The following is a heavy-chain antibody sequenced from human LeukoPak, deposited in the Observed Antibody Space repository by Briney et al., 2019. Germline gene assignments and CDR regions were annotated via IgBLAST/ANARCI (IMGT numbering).Heavy chain of an antibody. CDR1: GFTFSSYG. CDR2: ISYDGSNK. Sequence: GRSLRLSCAASGFTFSSYGMHWVRQAPGKGLEWVAVISYDGSNKYYADSVKGRFTISRDNSKNTLYLQMNSLRAEDTAVYYCAKDYYYDSSGYYSYFDYWGQGTLVTVSA. J-gene: IGHJ4*02. V-gene: IGHV3-30*18. CDR3: AKDYYYDSSGYYSYFDY. D-gene: IGHD3-22*01.